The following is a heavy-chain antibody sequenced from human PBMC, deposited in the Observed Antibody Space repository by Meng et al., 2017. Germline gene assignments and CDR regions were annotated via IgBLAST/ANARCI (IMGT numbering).Heavy chain of an antibody. CDR3: AHSSDRPFDY. CDR1: GFTLSTSGVG. Sequence: QITLRESCPTRAIPTQTLTRTCTFSGFTLSTSGVGVGWIRPPPGKALEWLALIYWDDDKRYSPSLKSRLTIIKDTSKNQVVLTMTTMDPVDTATYYCAHSSDRPFDYWGQGTLVTVSS. D-gene: IGHD1-26*01. CDR2: IYWDDDK. V-gene: IGHV2-5*02. J-gene: IGHJ4*02.